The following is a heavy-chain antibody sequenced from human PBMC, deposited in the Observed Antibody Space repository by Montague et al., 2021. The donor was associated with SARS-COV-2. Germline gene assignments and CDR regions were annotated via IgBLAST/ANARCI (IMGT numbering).Heavy chain of an antibody. V-gene: IGHV3-48*03. Sequence: SLRLSCAASGFTFSSYAMNWVRQAPGKGLEWVSYISDSGTIMYYADSVKGRFTISRDNSKNTLYLQMNSLRAEDTAVYYCTRGEVDVSSGDWHISWGQGTLVTVSS. CDR2: ISDSGTIM. CDR1: GFTFSSYA. D-gene: IGHD6-19*01. CDR3: TRGEVDVSSGDWHIS. J-gene: IGHJ5*02.